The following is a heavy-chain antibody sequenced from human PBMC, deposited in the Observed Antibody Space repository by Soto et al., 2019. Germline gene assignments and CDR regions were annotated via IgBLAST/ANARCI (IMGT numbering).Heavy chain of an antibody. J-gene: IGHJ4*01. D-gene: IGHD2-15*01. CDR1: GYTFMSYA. CDR2: ISNDGSNE. Sequence: PAGSLRIACAASGYTFMSYAMHWFRQAPGKALEWVAVISNDGSNEYYADSVKGRFTISRDKSKNTLYRQMNSLRAEDTAMYYCAKEKRVVSRGLTGSIDFWGQGTLVTVSS. V-gene: IGHV3-30*02. CDR3: AKEKRVVSRGLTGSIDF.